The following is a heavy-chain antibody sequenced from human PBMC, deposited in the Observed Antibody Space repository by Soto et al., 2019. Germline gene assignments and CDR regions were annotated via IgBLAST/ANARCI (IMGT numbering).Heavy chain of an antibody. D-gene: IGHD6-13*01. CDR3: ATCIAAAATSGWGYYYYYMDV. Sequence: GSLRLSCAASGFTFSDYYMSWIRQAPGKGLEWVSYISSSGSTIYYADSVKGRFTISRDNAKNSLYLQMNSLRAEDTAVYYCATCIAAAATSGWGYYYYYMDVWGKGTTVTVSS. V-gene: IGHV3-11*01. CDR1: GFTFSDYY. J-gene: IGHJ6*03. CDR2: ISSSGSTI.